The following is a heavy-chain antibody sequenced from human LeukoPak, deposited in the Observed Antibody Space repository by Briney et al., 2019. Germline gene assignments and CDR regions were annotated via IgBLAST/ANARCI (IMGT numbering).Heavy chain of an antibody. J-gene: IGHJ5*02. Sequence: SETLSLTCAVSGDSISSGRYSRSWIRQPPGTGLEWIGYIYHSGSTYYNPSLKSRVTISVDRSKNQFSLKLSSVTAADTAVYYCARLVNWFDPWGQGTLVTVSS. CDR2: IYHSGST. CDR3: ARLVNWFDP. V-gene: IGHV4-30-2*01. CDR1: GDSISSGRYS.